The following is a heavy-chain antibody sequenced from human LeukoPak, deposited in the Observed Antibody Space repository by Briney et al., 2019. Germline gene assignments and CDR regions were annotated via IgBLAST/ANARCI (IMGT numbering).Heavy chain of an antibody. J-gene: IGHJ1*01. Sequence: ASVTVSCKASGYTFTSYGISWVRQAPGQGLDWMGWISAYNGNTNYAQKLQGRVTMTTDTSTSTAYMELRSLRSDDTAVYYCARDVCSSTSCYRLEYFQHWGQGTLVTVSS. CDR2: ISAYNGNT. D-gene: IGHD2-2*01. V-gene: IGHV1-18*01. CDR3: ARDVCSSTSCYRLEYFQH. CDR1: GYTFTSYG.